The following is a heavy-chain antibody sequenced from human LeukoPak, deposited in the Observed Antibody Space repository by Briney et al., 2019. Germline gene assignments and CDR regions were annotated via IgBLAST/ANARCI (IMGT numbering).Heavy chain of an antibody. CDR2: ISGSGGST. CDR3: AKVDPPTYYYDSSGPPPEGYFDY. D-gene: IGHD3-22*01. Sequence: PGGSLRLSCAASGFTFSSYAMSWVRQAPGKGLEWVSAISGSGGSTYYADSVKGRFTISRDNSKNTLYLQMNSLRAEDTAVYYCAKVDPPTYYYDSSGPPPEGYFDYWGQGTLVTVSS. J-gene: IGHJ4*02. CDR1: GFTFSSYA. V-gene: IGHV3-23*01.